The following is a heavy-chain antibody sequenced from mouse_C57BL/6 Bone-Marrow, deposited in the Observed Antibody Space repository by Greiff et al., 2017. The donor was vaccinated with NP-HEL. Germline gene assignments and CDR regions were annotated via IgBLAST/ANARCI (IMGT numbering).Heavy chain of an antibody. V-gene: IGHV5-4*01. J-gene: IGHJ4*01. CDR1: GFTFSSYA. Sequence: EVNLVESGGGLVKPGGSLKLSCAASGFTFSSYAMSWVRQTPEKRLEWVATISDGGSYTYYPDNVKGRFTISRDNAKNNLYLQMSHLKSEDTAMYYCAREGEYDGYFYAMDYWGQGTSVTVSS. CDR3: AREGEYDGYFYAMDY. CDR2: ISDGGSYT. D-gene: IGHD2-3*01.